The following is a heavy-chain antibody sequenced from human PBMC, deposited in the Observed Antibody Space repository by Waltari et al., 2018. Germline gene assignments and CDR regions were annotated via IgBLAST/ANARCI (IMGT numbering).Heavy chain of an antibody. CDR3: VRAYYDGRLDY. CDR2: IKNDGSGP. V-gene: IGHV3-74*01. Sequence: EVQLVESGGGLVQPGGSLRLSCAGHGVTFINFWMHWVRQDAGKGLMWVSRIKNDGSGPIYAESVKGRFTISRDNAKNTLYLQMNSLRPEDTAVYYCVRAYYDGRLDYWGQGTLVTASS. D-gene: IGHD3-22*01. J-gene: IGHJ4*01. CDR1: GVTFINFW.